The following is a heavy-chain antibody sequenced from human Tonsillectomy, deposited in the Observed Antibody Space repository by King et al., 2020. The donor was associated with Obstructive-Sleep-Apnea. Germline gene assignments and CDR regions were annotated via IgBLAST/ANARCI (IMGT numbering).Heavy chain of an antibody. CDR2: VNSDGRST. J-gene: IGHJ4*02. D-gene: IGHD3-16*01. Sequence: VQLVESGGGLVQPGGSLRLSCVASGFTFSNYWMHWIRQAPGKGLVWVSRVNSDGRSTTYADSVKGRFTISKDFAKNTRYLHVDGLRAEDTAVYYCAREYSYAGGLFDSWGQGTLVTVSS. CDR1: GFTFSNYW. CDR3: AREYSYAGGLFDS. V-gene: IGHV3-74*01.